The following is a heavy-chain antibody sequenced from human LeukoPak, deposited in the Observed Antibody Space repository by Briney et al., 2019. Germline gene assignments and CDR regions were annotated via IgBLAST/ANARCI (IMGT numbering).Heavy chain of an antibody. CDR2: IYYSGST. CDR1: GGSISSYY. D-gene: IGHD1-14*01. V-gene: IGHV4-59*07. J-gene: IGHJ3*02. CDR3: ARGDATGAFDI. Sequence: TSDTLSLTCTVSGGSISSYYWSWIRQPPGKGLEWIGYIYYSGSTNYNPSLKSRVTISVDTSKDQFSLKLSSVTAADTAVYYCARGDATGAFDIWGQGTMVTVSS.